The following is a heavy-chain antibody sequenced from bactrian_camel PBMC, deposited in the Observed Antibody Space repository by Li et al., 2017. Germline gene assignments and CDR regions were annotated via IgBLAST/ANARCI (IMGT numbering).Heavy chain of an antibody. V-gene: IGHV3S53*01. J-gene: IGHJ4*01. CDR3: TVTGYLGNSWTEYNY. Sequence: QLVESGGDSVQAGGSLKLACTPSDNVSKYYMAWFRQAPGKEREGVAAIDKSGSPTYTYSVMGRFTISKDNGKNTLYLQLNSLKTDDTAMYYCTVTGYLGNSWTEYNYWGQGTQVTVS. CDR2: IDKSGSP. CDR1: DNVSKYY. D-gene: IGHD6*01.